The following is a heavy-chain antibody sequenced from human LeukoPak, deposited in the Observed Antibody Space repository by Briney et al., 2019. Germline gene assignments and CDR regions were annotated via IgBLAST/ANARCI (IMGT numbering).Heavy chain of an antibody. V-gene: IGHV3-21*01. J-gene: IGHJ5*02. D-gene: IGHD2-2*01. CDR2: ISRSSSSK. Sequence: GGSLRLSCAASGFTFSGYSMNWVRQVPGKGLEWVSSISRSSSSKYYADSVKGRFTISRDNAKNSLYLQMNSLRAEDTAVHYCARDPYSGYCSSTSCSNWFGPWGPGTLVTVSS. CDR3: ARDPYSGYCSSTSCSNWFGP. CDR1: GFTFSGYS.